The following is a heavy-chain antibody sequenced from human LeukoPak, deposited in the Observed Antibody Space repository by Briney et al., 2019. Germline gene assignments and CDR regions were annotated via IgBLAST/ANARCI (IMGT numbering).Heavy chain of an antibody. CDR3: AKGARSSLPNFAWFDP. CDR2: ISGSGGST. D-gene: IGHD2-15*01. CDR1: GFTFSSYG. Sequence: GGSLRLSCAASGFTFSSYGMSWVRQAPGKGLEWVSAISGSGGSTYYADSVKGRFTISRGNSKNTLFLQMNSLRAEDTAVYYCAKGARSSLPNFAWFDPWGQGTLVTVSS. J-gene: IGHJ5*02. V-gene: IGHV3-23*01.